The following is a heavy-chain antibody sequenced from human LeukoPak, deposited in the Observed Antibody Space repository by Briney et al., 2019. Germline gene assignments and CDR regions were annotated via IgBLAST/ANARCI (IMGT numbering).Heavy chain of an antibody. CDR2: IYYSGSA. CDR1: GGSISGYY. CDR3: ARVTYYYDSSGYYLFDY. V-gene: IGHV4-59*01. D-gene: IGHD3-22*01. Sequence: SETLSLTCTVSGGSISGYYWSWIRQPPGKGLEWIGYIYYSGSANYNPSLKSRVTISVDTSKNQFSLKLSSVTAAATAVHYSARVTYYYDSSGYYLFDYWGQGTLVTASS. J-gene: IGHJ4*02.